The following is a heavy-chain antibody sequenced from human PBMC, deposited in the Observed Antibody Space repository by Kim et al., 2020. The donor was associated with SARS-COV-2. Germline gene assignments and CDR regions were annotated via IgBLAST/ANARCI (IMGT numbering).Heavy chain of an antibody. CDR3: ARDHRAAYGDWGFDP. CDR2: MYSSGST. J-gene: IGHJ5*01. V-gene: IGHV4-4*07. Sequence: SETLSLTCAVSGASTSSYHWSWIRQPAGKGLEWIGRMYSSGSTMYNPSLRSRVTMSLDTSRNQFSLKLSSVTAADTAVYYCARDHRAAYGDWGFDPWGQG. D-gene: IGHD4-17*01. CDR1: GASTSSYH.